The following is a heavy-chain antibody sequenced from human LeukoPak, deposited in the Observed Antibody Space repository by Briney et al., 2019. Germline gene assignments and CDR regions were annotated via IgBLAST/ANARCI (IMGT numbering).Heavy chain of an antibody. CDR2: LYTGGNT. J-gene: IGHJ1*01. D-gene: IGHD1-26*01. CDR3: ARELAVGAITESFQE. Sequence: GESLRLSWVASGFSVSSNYMGWVRQPPGKGLEWVSVLYTGGNTYYEAFVKGRFTISRDNSTNQLSLKMKSLRVADTAVYYFARELAVGAITESFQEWGQGTLDTVSS. CDR1: GFSVSSNY. V-gene: IGHV3-53*01.